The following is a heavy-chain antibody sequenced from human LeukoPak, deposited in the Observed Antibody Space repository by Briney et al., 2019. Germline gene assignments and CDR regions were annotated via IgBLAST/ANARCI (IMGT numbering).Heavy chain of an antibody. V-gene: IGHV3-64*01. CDR3: ARGRQGAKTRYFDL. CDR1: GIIFSNYA. Sequence: GGSLRLSCAASGIIFSNYAVHWVRQGPGKGLECISTMSSDGGSTYYANSVKGRFTISRDNSKNTLYLQMGSLRAEDMAVYYCARGRQGAKTRYFDLWGRGTRVTVSS. D-gene: IGHD1-26*01. J-gene: IGHJ2*01. CDR2: MSSDGGST.